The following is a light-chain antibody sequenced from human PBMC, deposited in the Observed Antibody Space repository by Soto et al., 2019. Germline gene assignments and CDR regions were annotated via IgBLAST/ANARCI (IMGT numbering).Light chain of an antibody. CDR2: DAS. Sequence: DIHMTQSPSTLSSSVGDSVTITCRASQSVSYWLAWYQHKPGKAHKLLIHDASTLESGVPSRFRGGGSGQEFTLTISGLQPDDFATYYCQQYGFSFGPGTKV. CDR1: QSVSYW. J-gene: IGKJ3*01. V-gene: IGKV1-5*01. CDR3: QQYGFS.